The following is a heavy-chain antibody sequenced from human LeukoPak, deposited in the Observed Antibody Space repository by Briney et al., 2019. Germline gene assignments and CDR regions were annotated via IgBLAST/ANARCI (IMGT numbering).Heavy chain of an antibody. D-gene: IGHD2-21*02. J-gene: IGHJ4*02. V-gene: IGHV3-7*02. CDR3: AKVLLAYCGGDCHPPFDY. Sequence: GGSLRLSCAASGXTFRSYWMSWVRQAPGRGLESVANIKQDGSEKYYVDSVKGRFTISRDNAKNSLYLQMNSLRAEDTAVYYCAKVLLAYCGGDCHPPFDYWGQGTLVTVSS. CDR1: GXTFRSYW. CDR2: IKQDGSEK.